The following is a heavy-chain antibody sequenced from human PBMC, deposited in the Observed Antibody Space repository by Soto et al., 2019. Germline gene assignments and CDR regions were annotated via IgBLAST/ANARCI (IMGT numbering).Heavy chain of an antibody. V-gene: IGHV3-48*02. D-gene: IGHD1-26*01. CDR3: VREINCREGGA. J-gene: IGHJ5*02. CDR1: GFAFSDYS. CDR2: IGRGSGSGTL. Sequence: GGSLRLSCAASGFAFSDYSMNWVRQAPGKGLEWVSNIGRGSGSGTLYYADSVKGRFTISRDNAKNSVFLQMNSLRDEDTAVYYCVREINCREGGAWGQGTLVTVSS.